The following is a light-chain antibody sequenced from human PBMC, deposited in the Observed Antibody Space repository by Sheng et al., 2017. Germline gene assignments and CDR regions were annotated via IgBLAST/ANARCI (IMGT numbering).Light chain of an antibody. J-gene: IGLJ2*01. V-gene: IGLV4-69*01. Sequence: QLVLTQSPSASASLGASVKLTCTLSSGHSSYAIAWHQQQPXKGPRYLMKLNSDGSHSKGDGIPDRFSGSSSGAERYLTISSLQSEDEADYYCQTWGTDVVFGGGTKLTVL. CDR3: QTWGTDVV. CDR2: LNSDGSH. CDR1: SGHSSYA.